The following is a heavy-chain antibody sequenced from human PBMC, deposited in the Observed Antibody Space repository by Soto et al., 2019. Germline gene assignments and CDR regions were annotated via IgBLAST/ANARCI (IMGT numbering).Heavy chain of an antibody. Sequence: LSLTCTVSGGSISSSSYYWGWIRQPPGKGLEWIGSIYYSGSTYYNPSLKSRVTISVDTSKNQFSLKLSSVTAADTAVYYCARQESTPSYDFWSGYPRGGMDVWGQGTTVTVSS. D-gene: IGHD3-3*01. CDR1: GGSISSSSYY. CDR2: IYYSGST. V-gene: IGHV4-39*01. CDR3: ARQESTPSYDFWSGYPRGGMDV. J-gene: IGHJ6*02.